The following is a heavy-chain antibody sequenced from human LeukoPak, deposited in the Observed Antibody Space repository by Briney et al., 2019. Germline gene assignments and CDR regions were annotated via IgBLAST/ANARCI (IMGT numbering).Heavy chain of an antibody. D-gene: IGHD6-13*01. V-gene: IGHV3-21*01. J-gene: IGHJ5*02. CDR1: GFTFSSYS. CDR3: ARGKDGSSSFGRWFDP. CDR2: ISSSSSYI. Sequence: GGSLRLSCAASGFTFSSYSMNWVRQAPGKGLEWVSSISSSSSYIYYADSVKGRFTISRDNAKNSLYLQMNSLRAEDTAVYYCARGKDGSSSFGRWFDPWGQGTLVTVSS.